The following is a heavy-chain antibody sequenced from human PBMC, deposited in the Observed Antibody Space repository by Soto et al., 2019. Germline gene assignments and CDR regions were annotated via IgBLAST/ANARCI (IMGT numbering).Heavy chain of an antibody. D-gene: IGHD1-26*01. Sequence: EVDLLESGGGLAQPGGSRRLSCAASGFSFSVFAMTWVRQAPGKGLEWVSRISGSGGSTYYADSVKGRFTISRDNSKTSLYLQMNSLRFEDTAVDYSAKEWSGSASDVRGQGTMVIVSS. J-gene: IGHJ3*01. V-gene: IGHV3-23*01. CDR3: AKEWSGSASDV. CDR2: ISGSGGST. CDR1: GFSFSVFA.